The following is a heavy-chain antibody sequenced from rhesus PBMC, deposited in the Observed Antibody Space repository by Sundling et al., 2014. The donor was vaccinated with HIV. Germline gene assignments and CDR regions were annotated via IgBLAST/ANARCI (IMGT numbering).Heavy chain of an antibody. CDR1: GGSISDSYR. J-gene: IGHJ6*01. CDR2: IYGGSTTT. CDR3: ARAYCSGIHCYPAGMDS. Sequence: QVQLQESGPGVVKPSETLSLTCAVSGGSISDSYRWSWIRQPPGKGLEWIGYIYGGSTTTKYNPSLKSRVTILKDTSKNQFSLKLSSVTAADTAVYFCARAYCSGIHCYPAGMDSWGQGVVVTVSS. D-gene: IGHD2-27*01. V-gene: IGHV4S10*01.